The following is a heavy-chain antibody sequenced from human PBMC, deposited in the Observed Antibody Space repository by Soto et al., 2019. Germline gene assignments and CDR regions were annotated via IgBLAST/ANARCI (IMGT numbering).Heavy chain of an antibody. CDR3: ARHQSAAKVDY. J-gene: IGHJ4*02. V-gene: IGHV4-39*01. CDR1: GGSISSSSYY. D-gene: IGHD6-13*01. Sequence: ETLSLTCTVSGGSISSSSYYWGWIRQPPGKGLEWIGSIYYSGSTYYNPSLKSRVTISVDTSKNQFSLKLSSVTAADTAVYYCARHQSAAKVDYWGQGTLVTVSS. CDR2: IYYSGST.